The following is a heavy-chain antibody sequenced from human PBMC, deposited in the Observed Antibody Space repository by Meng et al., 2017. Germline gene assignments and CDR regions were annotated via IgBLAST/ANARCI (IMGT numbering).Heavy chain of an antibody. J-gene: IGHJ5*02. Sequence: QVQLQQWVAGLVKPSETLSLTCAVYGGSFSGYYWSWIRQPPGKGLEWIGEINHSGSTNYNPSLKSRVTISVDTSKNQFSLKLSSVTAADTAVYYCARRRGGSSDWFDPWGQGTLVTVSS. V-gene: IGHV4-34*01. CDR2: INHSGST. CDR3: ARRRGGSSDWFDP. D-gene: IGHD6-6*01. CDR1: GGSFSGYY.